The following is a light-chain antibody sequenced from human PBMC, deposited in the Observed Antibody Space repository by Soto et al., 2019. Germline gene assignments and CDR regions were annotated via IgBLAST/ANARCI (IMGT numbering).Light chain of an antibody. J-gene: IGKJ4*01. CDR1: KSLSGSH. Sequence: EIGLTQSPTTLSLSPGERATLSCRASKSLSGSHLAWYQQKPGIGPRVLVFGASSRATGIPDRFSGSRSGTDFTLTISSLEPEDFAVYYCQQYNSSPLTFGGGTKVDIK. V-gene: IGKV3-20*01. CDR3: QQYNSSPLT. CDR2: GAS.